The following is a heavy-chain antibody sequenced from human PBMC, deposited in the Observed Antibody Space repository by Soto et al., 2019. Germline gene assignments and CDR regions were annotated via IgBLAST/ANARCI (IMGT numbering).Heavy chain of an antibody. J-gene: IGHJ6*02. D-gene: IGHD3-3*01. V-gene: IGHV1-69*13. CDR1: GGTFSSYA. CDR3: ARGRAYYDFWSGPTDYYYYGMDV. Sequence: SVKVSCKASGGTFSSYAISWVRQAPGQGLEWMGGIIPIFGTANYAQKFQGRVTITADESTSTAYMELSSLRSEDTAVYYCARGRAYYDFWSGPTDYYYYGMDVWG. CDR2: IIPIFGTA.